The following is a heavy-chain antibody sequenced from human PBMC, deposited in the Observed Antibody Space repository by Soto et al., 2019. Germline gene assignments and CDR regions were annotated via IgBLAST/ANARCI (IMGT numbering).Heavy chain of an antibody. CDR2: ISYDGSSK. D-gene: IGHD6-19*01. J-gene: IGHJ4*02. V-gene: IGHV3-30-3*01. CDR3: ARDAVAMDY. Sequence: GGSLRLSCAASEFTISSYAMHWVRQAPGKGLEWVAVISYDGSSKYNTDSVKGPFTVSRDKSKNTVYLQMHSLTVEDTAVYYCARDAVAMDYWGQGTLVTVSS. CDR1: EFTISSYA.